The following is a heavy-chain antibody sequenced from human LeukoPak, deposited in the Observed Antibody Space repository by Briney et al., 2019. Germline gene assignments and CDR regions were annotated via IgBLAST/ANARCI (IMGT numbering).Heavy chain of an antibody. J-gene: IGHJ4*02. Sequence: GGSLRLSCAASGFTFSDYYMSWIRQAPGKGLEWVSYISSSGSTIYYADSVKGRFTISRDNAKNSLYLQMNSLRAEDTAVYYCATAVRRGYSGYEAQFDYWGQGTLVTVSS. CDR3: ATAVRRGYSGYEAQFDY. V-gene: IGHV3-11*01. CDR2: ISSSGSTI. CDR1: GFTFSDYY. D-gene: IGHD5-12*01.